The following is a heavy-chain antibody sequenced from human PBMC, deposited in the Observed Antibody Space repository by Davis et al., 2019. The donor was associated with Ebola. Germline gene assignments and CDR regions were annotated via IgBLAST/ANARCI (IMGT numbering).Heavy chain of an antibody. CDR2: INHSGST. CDR3: ARGGRGYFGTRFSWYFDL. CDR1: GGSISSYY. Sequence: MPSETLSLTCTVSGGSISSYYWSWIRQPPGKGLEWIGEINHSGSTNYNPSLKSRVTISVDTSKNQFSLKLSSVTAADTAVYYCARGGRGYFGTRFSWYFDLWGRGTLVTVSS. V-gene: IGHV4-34*01. J-gene: IGHJ2*01. D-gene: IGHD3-9*01.